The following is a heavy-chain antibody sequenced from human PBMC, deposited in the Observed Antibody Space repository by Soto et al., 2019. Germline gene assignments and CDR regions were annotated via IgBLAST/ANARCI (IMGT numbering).Heavy chain of an antibody. Sequence: SETLSLTCTVSGGSISSYYWSWIRQPPGKGLEWIGYIYYSGSTNYNPSLKSRVTISVDTSKNQFSLKLSSVTAADTAVYYCARLNDRAWFDPWGQGTLVTVSS. CDR2: IYYSGST. CDR3: ARLNDRAWFDP. V-gene: IGHV4-59*01. CDR1: GGSISSYY. D-gene: IGHD3-22*01. J-gene: IGHJ5*01.